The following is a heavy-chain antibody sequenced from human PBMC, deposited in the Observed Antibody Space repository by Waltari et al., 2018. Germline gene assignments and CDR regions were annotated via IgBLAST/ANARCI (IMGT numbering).Heavy chain of an antibody. CDR1: GSSFRRYS. J-gene: IGHJ1*01. CDR3: ARDPGVLYFQH. V-gene: IGHV1-18*01. Sequence: QVHLVQSGAEVKKPGASVKVSCKASGSSFRRYSLNWVRQVPGQGLEWMGWIRTYNGETNYAQKFQGRVTMTTDTSTSTAYMELRSLTSDDTAVYYCARDPGVLYFQHWGQGTLVTVSS. D-gene: IGHD2-8*01. CDR2: IRTYNGET.